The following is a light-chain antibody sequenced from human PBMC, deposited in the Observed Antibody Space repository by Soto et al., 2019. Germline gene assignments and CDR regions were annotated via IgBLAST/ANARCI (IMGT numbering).Light chain of an antibody. CDR1: SSDVGGYNY. CDR3: SSYAGRDNWI. J-gene: IGLJ2*01. CDR2: EAN. Sequence: QSALTQPPSASGSPGQSVTISCTGTSSDVGGYNYVSWYQQYSGKAPKLILYEANRRPSGVPDRFSGSKSGNTASLTISGLQAEDEADYDCSSYAGRDNWIFGGGTKVTVL. V-gene: IGLV2-8*01.